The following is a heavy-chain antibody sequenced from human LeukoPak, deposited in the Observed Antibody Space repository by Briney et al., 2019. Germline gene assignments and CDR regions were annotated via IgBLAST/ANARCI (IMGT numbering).Heavy chain of an antibody. Sequence: SETLPLTCAVYGGSFSGYYWSWIRQPPGKGLEWIGEINHSGSTNYNPSLKSRVTISVDTSKNQFSLKLSSVTAADTAVYYCARGGDIVVVPAAIQGYYFDYWGQGTLVTVSS. V-gene: IGHV4-34*01. CDR1: GGSFSGYY. CDR2: INHSGST. CDR3: ARGGDIVVVPAAIQGYYFDY. D-gene: IGHD2-2*01. J-gene: IGHJ4*02.